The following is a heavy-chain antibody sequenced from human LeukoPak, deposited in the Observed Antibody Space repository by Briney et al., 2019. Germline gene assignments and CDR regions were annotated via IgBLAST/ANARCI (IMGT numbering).Heavy chain of an antibody. D-gene: IGHD6-13*01. CDR1: GFTFSSYS. V-gene: IGHV3-48*04. CDR2: ISSSSSTI. J-gene: IGHJ4*02. Sequence: GGSLRLSCAASGFTFSSYSMNWVRQAPGKGLEWVSYISSSSSTIYYADSVKGRFTISRDNAKNSLYLQMNSLRAEDTAVYYCARTYSSSWYDWYFDYWGQGTLVTVSS. CDR3: ARTYSSSWYDWYFDY.